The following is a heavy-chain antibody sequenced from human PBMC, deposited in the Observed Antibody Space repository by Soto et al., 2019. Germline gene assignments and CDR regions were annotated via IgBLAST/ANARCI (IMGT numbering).Heavy chain of an antibody. CDR2: INHSGST. J-gene: IGHJ4*02. CDR3: ARALGNYAYYFDY. CDR1: GGSFSGYY. V-gene: IGHV4-34*01. Sequence: SETLSLTCAVYGGSFSGYYWSWIRQPPGKGLEWIGEINHSGSTNHNPSLKSRVTISVDTSTNQFSLKLSSVTAADTAVYYCARALGNYAYYFDYWGQGTLVTISS. D-gene: IGHD1-7*01.